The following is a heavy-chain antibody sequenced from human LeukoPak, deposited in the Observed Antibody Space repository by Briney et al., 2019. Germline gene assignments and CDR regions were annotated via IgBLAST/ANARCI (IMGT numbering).Heavy chain of an antibody. CDR3: ARDQTHSNYCSGGSCYVGLLDY. D-gene: IGHD2-15*01. V-gene: IGHV3-30*03. CDR2: ISYDGSNK. J-gene: IGHJ4*02. CDR1: GFTFSTYW. Sequence: GGSLRLSCAASGFTFSTYWMSWVRQAPGKGLEWVAVISYDGSNKYYADSVRGRFTISRDNSKNTLYLQMNSLRAEDTAVYYCARDQTHSNYCSGGSCYVGLLDYWGQGTLVTVSS.